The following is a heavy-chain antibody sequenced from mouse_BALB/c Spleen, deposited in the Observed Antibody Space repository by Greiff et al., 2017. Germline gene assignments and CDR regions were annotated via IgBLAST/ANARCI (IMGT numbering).Heavy chain of an antibody. CDR3: ARGDYDPYYYAMDY. D-gene: IGHD2-4*01. J-gene: IGHJ4*01. CDR2: INPSSGYT. V-gene: IGHV1-4*01. CDR1: GYTFTSYT. Sequence: QVQLQQSGAELARPGASVKMSCKASGYTFTSYTMHWVKQRPGQGLEWIGYINPSSGYTNYNQKFKDKATLTADKSSSTAYMQLSSLTSEDSAVYYCARGDYDPYYYAMDYWGQGTSVTVSS.